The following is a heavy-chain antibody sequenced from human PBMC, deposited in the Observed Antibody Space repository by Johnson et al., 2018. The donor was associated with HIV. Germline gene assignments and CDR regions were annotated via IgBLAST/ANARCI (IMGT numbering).Heavy chain of an antibody. J-gene: IGHJ3*02. CDR3: ARDLYYCSGSSVAFDI. Sequence: VQLVESGGGVVRPGGSLRLSCAAPGFTFDDYGMSWVRQAPGKGLEWVSGINWNGGSTGYADSVKGRFTISRDNAKNSLYLQMNSLRAEDTALYYCARDLYYCSGSSVAFDIWGQGTVVTVSS. D-gene: IGHD3-10*01. CDR2: INWNGGST. CDR1: GFTFDDYG. V-gene: IGHV3-20*04.